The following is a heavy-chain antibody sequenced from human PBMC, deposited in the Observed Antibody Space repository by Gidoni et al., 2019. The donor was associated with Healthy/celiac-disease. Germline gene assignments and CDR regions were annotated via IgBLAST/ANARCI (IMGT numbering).Heavy chain of an antibody. D-gene: IGHD4-17*01. CDR2: ISSSGSTI. V-gene: IGHV3-48*03. CDR3: ARWKWGRLLMWGDYEGGSFDY. J-gene: IGHJ4*02. CDR1: GFTFSRYE. Sequence: EVQLVESGGGLVQPGGSLRLSCAASGFTFSRYEMTWVRQAPGKGLEWVSYISSSGSTIYYADSVKGRFTISRDNAKNSLYLQMNSLRAEDTAVYYCARWKWGRLLMWGDYEGGSFDYWGQGTLVTVSS.